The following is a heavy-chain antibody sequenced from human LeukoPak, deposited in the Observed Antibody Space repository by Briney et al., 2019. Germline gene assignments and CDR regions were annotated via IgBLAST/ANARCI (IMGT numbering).Heavy chain of an antibody. V-gene: IGHV1-69*05. Sequence: ASVKVSCKASGGTFSSYAISWVRQAPGQGLEWMGGIIPIFGTANYAQKLQGRVTMTTDTSTSTAYMELRSLRSDDTAVYYCARGASGWYDDYWGQGTLVTVSS. CDR2: IIPIFGTA. D-gene: IGHD6-19*01. J-gene: IGHJ4*02. CDR3: ARGASGWYDDY. CDR1: GGTFSSYA.